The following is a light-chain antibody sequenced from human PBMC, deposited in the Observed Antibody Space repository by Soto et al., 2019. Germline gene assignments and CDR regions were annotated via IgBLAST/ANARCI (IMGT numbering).Light chain of an antibody. CDR1: QSVSRTY. V-gene: IGKV3-20*01. CDR2: ATS. J-gene: IGKJ1*01. CDR3: QQYGRSGT. Sequence: ENVLTQSPGTLSLSPGERATLSCRASQSVSRTYLAWYQQKPVQAPRLLIYATSSRATGIPDRFSGSGSGTDFTLTIIRLEPEDFAVYYCQQYGRSGTFGQGTKVEIK.